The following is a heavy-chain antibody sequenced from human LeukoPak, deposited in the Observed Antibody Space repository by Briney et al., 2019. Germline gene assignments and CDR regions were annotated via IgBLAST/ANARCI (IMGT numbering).Heavy chain of an antibody. CDR2: INPSGGST. CDR1: GYTFTSYF. CDR3: ARDPYSGRQLDEFHYYGMDV. V-gene: IGHV1-46*01. D-gene: IGHD6-6*01. J-gene: IGHJ6*02. Sequence: ASVKVSCKASGYTFTSYFMHWVRQAPGQGPEWMGLINPSGGSTSYAQKFQGRVTMTRDMSTNTVYMDLSSLRSDDTAVYYCARDPYSGRQLDEFHYYGMDVWGQGTTVIVSS.